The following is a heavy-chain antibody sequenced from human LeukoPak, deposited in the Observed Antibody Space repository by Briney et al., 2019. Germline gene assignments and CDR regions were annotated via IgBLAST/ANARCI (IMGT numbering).Heavy chain of an antibody. J-gene: IGHJ6*03. CDR1: GFTFSSYA. Sequence: PGGSLRLSCAASGFTFSSYAMHWVRQAPGKGLEWVALISYDGSNKYYADSVKGRFTISRDNSKNTLYLQMNSLRAEDTAVYYCAKRAVITVISTYYFYYMDVWGKGTTVTVSS. CDR3: AKRAVITVISTYYFYYMDV. D-gene: IGHD6-19*01. CDR2: ISYDGSNK. V-gene: IGHV3-30*04.